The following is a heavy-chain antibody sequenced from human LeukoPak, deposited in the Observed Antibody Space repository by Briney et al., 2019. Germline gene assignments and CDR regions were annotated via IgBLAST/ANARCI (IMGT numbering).Heavy chain of an antibody. Sequence: ASVKVSCKASGGTFSSYAISWVRQAPGQGLEWMGRIIPILGIANYAQKFQGRATITADKSTSTAYMELSSLRSEDTAVYYCARGSSWYGPSHWFDPWGQGTLVTVSS. CDR3: ARGSSWYGPSHWFDP. J-gene: IGHJ5*02. CDR1: GGTFSSYA. CDR2: IIPILGIA. V-gene: IGHV1-69*04. D-gene: IGHD2-15*01.